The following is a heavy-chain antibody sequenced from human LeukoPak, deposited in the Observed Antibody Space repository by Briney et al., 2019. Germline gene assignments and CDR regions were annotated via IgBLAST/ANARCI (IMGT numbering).Heavy chain of an antibody. D-gene: IGHD1-14*01. J-gene: IGHJ4*02. CDR2: IYHSGST. CDR1: GGSISSGGYY. CDR3: ARETESRESGFDY. V-gene: IGHV4-30-2*01. Sequence: SETLSLTCTVSGGSISSGGYYWSWIRQPPGKGLEWIGYIYHSGSTYYNPSLKSRVTISVDRSKNQFSLQLNSVTPEDTAVYYCARETESRESGFDYWGQGTLVTVSS.